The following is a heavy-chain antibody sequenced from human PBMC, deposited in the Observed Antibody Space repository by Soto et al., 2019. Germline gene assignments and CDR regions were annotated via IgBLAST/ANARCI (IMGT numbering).Heavy chain of an antibody. V-gene: IGHV1-69*13. Sequence: SVKVSCKASGGTFSSYAISWVRKAPGQELEWMGGIIPIIDTANYDKKFQGRVTIAADESTSTAYMELSSLRSEDTAVYYCAIVIVVVPAAMPVPYYYYGMDVWGQGTTVTVSS. D-gene: IGHD2-2*01. J-gene: IGHJ6*02. CDR3: AIVIVVVPAAMPVPYYYYGMDV. CDR2: IIPIIDTA. CDR1: GGTFSSYA.